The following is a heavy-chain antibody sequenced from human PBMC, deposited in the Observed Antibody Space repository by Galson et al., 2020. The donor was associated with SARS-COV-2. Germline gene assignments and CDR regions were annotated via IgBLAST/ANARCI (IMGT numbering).Heavy chain of an antibody. J-gene: IGHJ3*02. CDR3: ARDTSGSLGDAFDI. D-gene: IGHD6-13*01. CDR1: GFTFSSYS. CDR2: ISSSSSTI. Sequence: GESLKISCAASGFTFSSYSMNWVRQAPGKGLEWVSYISSSSSTIYYANSVKGRFTISRDNAKNSLYLQMNSLRDEEAAVYYCARDTSGSLGDAFDIWGQGTMVTVSS. V-gene: IGHV3-48*02.